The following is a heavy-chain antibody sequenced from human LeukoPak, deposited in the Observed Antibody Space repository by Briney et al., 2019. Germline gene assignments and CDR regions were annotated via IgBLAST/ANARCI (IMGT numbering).Heavy chain of an antibody. V-gene: IGHV3-48*03. CDR3: ARAGRVTASGWGRHFDL. CDR1: GFTFSSYE. D-gene: IGHD3-10*01. Sequence: GGSLRLSCAASGFTFSSYEMNWVRQAPAKGLEWLSYISSSGGTMYYADSVKGRFTISRDNAKNSLYPQMSSLRVEDTAVYYCARAGRVTASGWGRHFDLWGRGTLVTVSS. J-gene: IGHJ2*01. CDR2: ISSSGGTM.